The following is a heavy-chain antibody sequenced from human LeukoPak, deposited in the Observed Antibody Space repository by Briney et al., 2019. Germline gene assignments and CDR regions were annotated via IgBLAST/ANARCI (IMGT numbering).Heavy chain of an antibody. CDR3: VRHTNGYNPLDY. CDR1: GYSFTSYW. D-gene: IGHD5-24*01. CDR2: IYPGDSDT. V-gene: IGHV5-51*01. J-gene: IGHJ4*02. Sequence: GESLKISCKGSGYSFTSYWIGWVRQMPGKGLEWMGIIYPGDSDTRYSPSFQGQVTISADESVTTAYLKWSSLKASDTAMYYCVRHTNGYNPLDYWGQGTLVTVSS.